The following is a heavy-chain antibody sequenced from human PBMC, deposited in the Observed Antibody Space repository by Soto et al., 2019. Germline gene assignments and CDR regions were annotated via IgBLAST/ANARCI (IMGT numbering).Heavy chain of an antibody. CDR3: SRAPGDCISTSG. Sequence: GGSLRLSCAASGFTFSDYYMSWIHQAPGKGLEWVSYISSSGSTIYYADSVKGRFTISRDNAKNSLYLQMNSLRAEDTAVYDCSRAPGDCISTSGWGQGTLVTVSS. D-gene: IGHD2-2*01. J-gene: IGHJ4*02. CDR2: ISSSGSTI. CDR1: GFTFSDYY. V-gene: IGHV3-11*01.